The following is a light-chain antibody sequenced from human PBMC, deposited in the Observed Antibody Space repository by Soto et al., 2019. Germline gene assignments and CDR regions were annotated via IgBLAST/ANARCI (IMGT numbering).Light chain of an antibody. Sequence: SPTSLTASVGDRDTNTSRASQSISSYLNWYQQKPGKAPKLLIYAASSLQSGVPSRFSGSGSGTDFTLTISSLQPEDFATYYCQQIYSTPRTFGQGTEVDIK. CDR3: QQIYSTPRT. CDR1: QSISSY. CDR2: AAS. V-gene: IGKV1-39*01. J-gene: IGKJ1*01.